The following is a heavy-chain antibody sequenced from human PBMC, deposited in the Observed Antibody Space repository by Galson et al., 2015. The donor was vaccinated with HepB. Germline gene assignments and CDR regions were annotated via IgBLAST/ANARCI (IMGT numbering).Heavy chain of an antibody. CDR1: GFTFSSYA. CDR2: ISYDGSNK. V-gene: IGHV3-30*04. CDR3: ARDRGGSYYSYYYYYGMDV. D-gene: IGHD1-26*01. Sequence: SLRLSCAASGFTFSSYAMHWVRQAPGKGLEWVAVISYDGSNKYYADSVKGRFTISRDNSKNTLYLQMNSLRAEDTAVYYCARDRGGSYYSYYYYYGMDVWGQGTTVTVSS. J-gene: IGHJ6*02.